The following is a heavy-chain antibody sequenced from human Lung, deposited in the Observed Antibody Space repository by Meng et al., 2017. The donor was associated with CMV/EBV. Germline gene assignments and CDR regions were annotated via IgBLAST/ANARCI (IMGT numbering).Heavy chain of an antibody. D-gene: IGHD2-2*01. V-gene: IGHV1-46*01. Sequence: YHMQRVAQAPGQGLEWMGINNPSGGSTSYAQKFQGRITMTRDTSTSTVYMELSSLRSEDTAVYYCARDSPRCSSTSCYPRGGWFDPWGQGTLVTVSS. CDR1: YH. CDR3: ARDSPRCSSTSCYPRGGWFDP. CDR2: NNPSGGST. J-gene: IGHJ5*02.